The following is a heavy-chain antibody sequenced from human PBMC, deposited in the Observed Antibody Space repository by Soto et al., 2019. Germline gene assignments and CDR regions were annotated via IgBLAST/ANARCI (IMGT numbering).Heavy chain of an antibody. V-gene: IGHV1-69*01. Sequence: QVQLVQSGAEVRKPGSSVRVSCKAAGGSFNRHTISWVRQAPGQGLEWMGGIIPIFGTANHAQKFQGRVTIIADESTSTVYRELSSLRSDDTAIYYCARGWGNDSTDYYYAYWGQGTLVIVSS. CDR3: ARGWGNDSTDYYYAY. J-gene: IGHJ4*02. CDR2: IIPIFGTA. D-gene: IGHD3-22*01. CDR1: GGSFNRHT.